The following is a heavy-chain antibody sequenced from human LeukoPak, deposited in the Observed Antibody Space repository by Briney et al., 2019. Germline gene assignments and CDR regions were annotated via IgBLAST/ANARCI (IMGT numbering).Heavy chain of an antibody. J-gene: IGHJ5*02. CDR3: ARKLYYYDNSAAGWFDP. Sequence: GGSLRLSCAASGFTFSTSWMTWVRQAPGKGLEWVANIKQDGSETYYVDSVKGRFTISRDNAKNSLYLQMNSLRAEDTAVYHCARKLYYYDNSAAGWFDPWGQGTLVTVSS. CDR1: GFTFSTSW. CDR2: IKQDGSET. V-gene: IGHV3-7*01. D-gene: IGHD3-22*01.